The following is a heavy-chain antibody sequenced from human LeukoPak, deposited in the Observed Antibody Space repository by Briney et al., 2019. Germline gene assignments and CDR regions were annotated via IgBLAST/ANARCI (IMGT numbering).Heavy chain of an antibody. CDR1: GYTFTGYD. CDR2: MNPNSGNT. Sequence: ASVKVSCKASGYTFTGYDINWVRQATGQGLEWMGWMNPNSGNTGYAQQFQGRVTMTRNTSISTAYMELSSLRSEDTAVYYCAREWRYCSSTSCYRVPGGYYGMDVWGQGTTVTVSS. CDR3: AREWRYCSSTSCYRVPGGYYGMDV. V-gene: IGHV1-8*01. D-gene: IGHD2-2*02. J-gene: IGHJ6*02.